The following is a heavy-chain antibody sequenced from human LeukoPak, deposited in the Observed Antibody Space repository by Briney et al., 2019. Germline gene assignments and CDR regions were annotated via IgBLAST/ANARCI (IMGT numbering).Heavy chain of an antibody. Sequence: PGGSLILSCAASGFTFSSYGMHWVRQAPGKGLEWVAVISYDGSNKYYADSVKGRFTISRDNSKNTLYLQMNSLRAEDTAVYYCAKDPHIVVAWTGYWGQGTLVTVSS. V-gene: IGHV3-30*18. CDR3: AKDPHIVVAWTGY. J-gene: IGHJ4*02. D-gene: IGHD2-21*01. CDR2: ISYDGSNK. CDR1: GFTFSSYG.